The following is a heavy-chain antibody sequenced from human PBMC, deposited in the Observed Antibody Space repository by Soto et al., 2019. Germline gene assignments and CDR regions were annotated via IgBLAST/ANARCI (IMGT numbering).Heavy chain of an antibody. D-gene: IGHD3-3*01. CDR2: IYYSGST. V-gene: IGHV4-61*01. CDR1: GGSVSSGSYY. J-gene: IGHJ6*02. Sequence: QVQLQESGPGLVKPSETLSLTCTVSGGSVSSGSYYWSWIRQPPGKGLEWIGYIYYSGSTNYNPSRRSQVTLSLDTSQIQFSLKLSSVPAADTAVYYCARVNYDFGSGYSNYCYYGMDVWGQGTTVTVSS. CDR3: ARVNYDFGSGYSNYCYYGMDV.